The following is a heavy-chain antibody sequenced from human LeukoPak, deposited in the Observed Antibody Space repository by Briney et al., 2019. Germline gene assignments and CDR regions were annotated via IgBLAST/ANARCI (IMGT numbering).Heavy chain of an antibody. J-gene: IGHJ6*03. CDR3: ARSYGYNYYYHYYMDV. CDR1: GYTFTSYG. Sequence: GASVKVSCKASGYTFTSYGISWVRQAPGQGLEWMGWISAYNGNTNYAQKLQGRVTMTTDTSTSTAYMELRSLRSDDTAVYYCARSYGYNYYYHYYMDVWGKGTTVTVSS. V-gene: IGHV1-18*01. D-gene: IGHD5-18*01. CDR2: ISAYNGNT.